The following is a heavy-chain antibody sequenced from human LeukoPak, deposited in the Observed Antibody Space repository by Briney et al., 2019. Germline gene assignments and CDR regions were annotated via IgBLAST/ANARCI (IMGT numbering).Heavy chain of an antibody. CDR3: ARWVAVRFDP. D-gene: IGHD2-15*01. CDR2: IYHSGST. CDR1: GYSISSGHY. V-gene: IGHV4-38-2*02. J-gene: IGHJ5*02. Sequence: SETQSLTCTVSGYSISSGHYWGWIRQPPGKGLEWIGSIYHSGSTYYNPSLKSRVTISVDTSKNQFSLKLSSVTAADTAVYYCARWVAVRFDPWGQGTLVTVSS.